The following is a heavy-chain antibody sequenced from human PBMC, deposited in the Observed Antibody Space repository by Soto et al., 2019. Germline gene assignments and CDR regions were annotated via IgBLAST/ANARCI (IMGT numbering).Heavy chain of an antibody. CDR1: GFTFSSYA. V-gene: IGHV3-30-3*01. CDR3: ARDRGAAAGTFGSILDY. Sequence: GGSLRLSCAASGFTFSSYAMHWVRQAPGKGLEWVAVISYDGSNKYYADSVKGRFTISRDNSKNTLYLQMNSLRAEDTAVYYCARDRGAAAGTFGSILDYWGQGTLVTVSS. D-gene: IGHD6-13*01. CDR2: ISYDGSNK. J-gene: IGHJ4*02.